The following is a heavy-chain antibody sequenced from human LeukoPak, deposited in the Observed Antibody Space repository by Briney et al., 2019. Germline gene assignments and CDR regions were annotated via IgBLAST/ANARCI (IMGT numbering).Heavy chain of an antibody. D-gene: IGHD2-8*01. J-gene: IGHJ4*02. CDR1: GFTFSSFA. CDR2: ITGDGRIR. Sequence: GGSLRLSCAASGFTFSSFAMSWVRQAPGKGLEWLSTITGDGRIRYYADSVKGRFSVSRDNSKNTLYLHMDSLRVEDTAEYYCARDYGNGLQPLDYWGQGTLVTVSP. CDR3: ARDYGNGLQPLDY. V-gene: IGHV3-23*01.